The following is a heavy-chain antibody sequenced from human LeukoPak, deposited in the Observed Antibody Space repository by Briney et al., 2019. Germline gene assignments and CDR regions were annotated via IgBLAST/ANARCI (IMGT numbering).Heavy chain of an antibody. Sequence: SETLSLTCTVSGGSISSYYWGWIRQPPGKGLEWIGSIYYSGSTYYNPSLKSRVTISVDTSKNQFSLKLSSVTAADTAVYYCARRHYYDSSADIWGQGTMVTVSS. V-gene: IGHV4-39*01. J-gene: IGHJ3*02. CDR2: IYYSGST. CDR3: ARRHYYDSSADI. D-gene: IGHD3-22*01. CDR1: GGSISSYY.